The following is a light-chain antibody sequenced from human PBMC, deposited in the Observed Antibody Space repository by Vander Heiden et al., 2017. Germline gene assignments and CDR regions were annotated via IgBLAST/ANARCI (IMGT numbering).Light chain of an antibody. V-gene: IGKV4-1*01. CDR1: QSVLSSSNNLNY. CDR2: WAS. CDR3: QQYYAVAYT. J-gene: IGKJ2*01. Sequence: DIVMTQSPDSLAVSLGERATINCKSSQSVLSSSNNLNYFAWYQQKPGQPPKLVIYWASTRGSGVPDRFTGSVSGTDFTLTISSLRAEDVAVCYCQQYYAVAYTFGQGTKVEIK.